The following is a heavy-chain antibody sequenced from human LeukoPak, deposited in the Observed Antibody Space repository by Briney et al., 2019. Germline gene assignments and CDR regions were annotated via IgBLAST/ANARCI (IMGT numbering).Heavy chain of an antibody. CDR3: ARVRRCSGGSCYSLHYYYYMDV. J-gene: IGHJ6*03. CDR2: INHSGST. Sequence: SETLFLTCAVYGGSFSGYYWSWIRQPPGKGLEWIGEINHSGSTNYNPSLKSRVTISVDTSKNQFSLKLSSVTAADTAVYYCARVRRCSGGSCYSLHYYYYMDVWGKGTTVTVSS. V-gene: IGHV4-34*01. D-gene: IGHD2-15*01. CDR1: GGSFSGYY.